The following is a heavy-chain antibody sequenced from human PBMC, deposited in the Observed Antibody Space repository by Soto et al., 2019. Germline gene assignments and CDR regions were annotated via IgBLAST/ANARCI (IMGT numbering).Heavy chain of an antibody. D-gene: IGHD2-2*01. J-gene: IGHJ4*02. CDR1: GFNLSSSA. CDR3: TRDRCSGTSCYFRY. V-gene: IGHV3-30-3*01. CDR2: ISYDGSKK. Sequence: VGSLRLSCAASGFNLSSSAMNWVRRAPGKGLEWLSVISYDGSKKYYADSVKGRFTISRDDSKNTLYLQMHSLRADDTAVYYCTRDRCSGTSCYFRYWGQGTLVTVSS.